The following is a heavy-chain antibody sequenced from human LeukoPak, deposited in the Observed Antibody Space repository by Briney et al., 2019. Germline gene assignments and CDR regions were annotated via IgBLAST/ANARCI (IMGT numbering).Heavy chain of an antibody. CDR2: FDPEDGET. V-gene: IGHV1-24*01. CDR3: ATVSYYYGSGSPFDY. J-gene: IGHJ4*02. CDR1: GYTLTELS. Sequence: GAPVKVSCKVSGYTLTELSMHWVRQAPGKGLEWMGGFDPEDGETIYAQKFQGRVTMTEDTSTDTAYMELSSLRSEDTAVYYCATVSYYYGSGSPFDYWGQGTLVTVSS. D-gene: IGHD3-10*01.